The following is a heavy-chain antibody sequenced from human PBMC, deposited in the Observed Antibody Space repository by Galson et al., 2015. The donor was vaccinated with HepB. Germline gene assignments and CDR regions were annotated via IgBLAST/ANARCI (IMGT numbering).Heavy chain of an antibody. Sequence: SLRLSCAAPGFNFSDYYMSWIRQTPEKGLEWLSYISMSSGHTNYADAVKGRFTISRDNAKNTLFLQMTNLSAEDTAVYYCATYRFLSTSTGRFFRHWGQGTLVTVSS. V-gene: IGHV3-11*06. CDR2: ISMSSGHT. D-gene: IGHD2/OR15-2a*01. CDR3: ATYRFLSTSTGRFFRH. J-gene: IGHJ1*01. CDR1: GFNFSDYY.